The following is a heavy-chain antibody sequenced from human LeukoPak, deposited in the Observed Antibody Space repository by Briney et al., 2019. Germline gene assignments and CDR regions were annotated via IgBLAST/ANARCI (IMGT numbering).Heavy chain of an antibody. V-gene: IGHV4-38-2*02. Sequence: PSETLSLTCTVSGYSISSGYYWGWIRRPPGKGLEWIGSIYHSGSTYYNPSLKSRVTISVDTSKNQFSLKLSSVTAADTAVYYCARHARGFGELLYDWFDPWGQGTLVTVSS. D-gene: IGHD3-10*01. CDR3: ARHARGFGELLYDWFDP. CDR1: GYSISSGYY. CDR2: IYHSGST. J-gene: IGHJ5*02.